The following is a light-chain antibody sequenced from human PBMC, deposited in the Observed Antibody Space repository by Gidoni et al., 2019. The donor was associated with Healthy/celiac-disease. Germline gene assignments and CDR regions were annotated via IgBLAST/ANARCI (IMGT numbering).Light chain of an antibody. J-gene: IGKJ2*01. CDR3: QQYDNLPRT. CDR1: QDISNY. Sequence: DIKMTQSPSSLSASVGDRVTITCQASQDISNYLNWYQQKPGKATKLLSYDASNLETGVPSRFSGSGSGTDFTFTISSLQPEDIATYYCQQYDNLPRTFGQGTKLEIK. CDR2: DAS. V-gene: IGKV1-33*01.